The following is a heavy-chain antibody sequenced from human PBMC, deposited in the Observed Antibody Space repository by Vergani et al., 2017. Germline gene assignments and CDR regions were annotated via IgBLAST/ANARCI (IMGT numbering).Heavy chain of an antibody. CDR1: GGTFSSYA. Sequence: QVQLVQSGAEVKKPGSSVKVSCKASGGTFSSYAISWVRQAPGQGLEWMGRIIPILGIANYAQKFQGRVTITADKSTSTAYMELSSLRSEDTAVYYGAREGGYSYGYYAFDIWGQGTMVTVSS. D-gene: IGHD5-18*01. J-gene: IGHJ3*02. V-gene: IGHV1-69*04. CDR2: IIPILGIA. CDR3: AREGGYSYGYYAFDI.